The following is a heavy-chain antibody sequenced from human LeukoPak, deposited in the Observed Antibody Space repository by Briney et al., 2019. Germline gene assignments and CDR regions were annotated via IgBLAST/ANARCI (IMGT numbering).Heavy chain of an antibody. CDR2: IYYSGSA. J-gene: IGHJ6*02. V-gene: IGHV4-59*02. D-gene: IGHD4-11*01. Sequence: PSETLSLTCTVSGDSVTTYYWSWIRQPPGKGLEWLGYIYYSGSATYSPSLKSRVTISVDTSKNQFSLKLSSVTAADTAVYYCAKDGSNWSNDYYHGVDVWGQGTTVTVSS. CDR3: AKDGSNWSNDYYHGVDV. CDR1: GDSVTTYY.